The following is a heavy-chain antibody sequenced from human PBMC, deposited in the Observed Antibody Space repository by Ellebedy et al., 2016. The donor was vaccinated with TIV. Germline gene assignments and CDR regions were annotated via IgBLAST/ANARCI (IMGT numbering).Heavy chain of an antibody. CDR1: AYTFTGYY. D-gene: IGHD6-13*01. V-gene: IGHV1-2*04. CDR2: INPNRGGT. J-gene: IGHJ4*02. Sequence: AASVKVSCKASAYTFTGYYMHWVRQAPGQGLEWMGWINPNRGGTNYAQKFQGWVTMTRDTSISTAYMELSRLRSDDTAVYYCARDQGSSSSWYGTFDYWGQGTLVTVSS. CDR3: ARDQGSSSSWYGTFDY.